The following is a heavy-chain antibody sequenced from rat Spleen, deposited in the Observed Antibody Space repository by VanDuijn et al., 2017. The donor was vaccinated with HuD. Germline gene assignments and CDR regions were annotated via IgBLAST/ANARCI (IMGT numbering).Heavy chain of an antibody. D-gene: IGHD3-2*01. Sequence: QVQLKESGPGLVQPSQTLSLTCTVSGFSLIRYNVHWVRQPPGKGLEWMGRMRYNGDTDYNSAIKSRLSISRDTSKSQVFLKMNSLQTEDTAIYFCTRSHPGVMDAWGQGASVTVSS. V-gene: IGHV2-63*01. CDR1: GFSLIRYN. CDR3: TRSHPGVMDA. J-gene: IGHJ4*01. CDR2: MRYNGDT.